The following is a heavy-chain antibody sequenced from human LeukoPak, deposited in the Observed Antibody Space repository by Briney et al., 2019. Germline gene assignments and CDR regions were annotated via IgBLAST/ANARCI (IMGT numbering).Heavy chain of an antibody. D-gene: IGHD3-10*01. CDR2: ISYDGSNK. CDR1: GFTFSSYG. J-gene: IGHJ4*02. Sequence: GRSLRLSCAASGFTFSSYGMHWVRQAPGKGLEWVAVISYDGSNKYYADSVKGRFTISRDNSKNTLYLQMNSLRAEDTAVYYCAKDYYGSAWNWGQGTLVTVSS. CDR3: AKDYYGSAWN. V-gene: IGHV3-30*18.